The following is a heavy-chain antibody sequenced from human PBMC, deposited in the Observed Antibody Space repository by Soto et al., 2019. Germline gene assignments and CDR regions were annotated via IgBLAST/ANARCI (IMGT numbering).Heavy chain of an antibody. D-gene: IGHD1-26*01. CDR1: GYTFTGYY. V-gene: IGHV1-2*04. CDR3: ARGLIVGATFSEVHYYYYGMDV. CDR2: INPNSGGT. J-gene: IGHJ6*02. Sequence: ASVKVSCKASGYTFTGYYMHWVRQAPGQGLEWMGWINPNSGGTNYAQKFQGWVTMTRDTSISTAYMELSRLRSDDTAVYYCARGLIVGATFSEVHYYYYGMDVWGQGTTVTVSS.